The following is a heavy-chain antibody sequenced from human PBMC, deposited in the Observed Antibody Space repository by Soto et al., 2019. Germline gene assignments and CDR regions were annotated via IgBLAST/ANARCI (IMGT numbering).Heavy chain of an antibody. Sequence: ASVKVSCKASGYTFTSYDINWVRQATGQGLEWMGWMNPNSGNTGYAQKFQGRVTMTRNTSISTAYMELSSLRSEDTAVYYCARRLYDFWSGYINWFDPWGQGTLVTVSS. D-gene: IGHD3-3*01. CDR1: GYTFTSYD. J-gene: IGHJ5*02. CDR3: ARRLYDFWSGYINWFDP. V-gene: IGHV1-8*01. CDR2: MNPNSGNT.